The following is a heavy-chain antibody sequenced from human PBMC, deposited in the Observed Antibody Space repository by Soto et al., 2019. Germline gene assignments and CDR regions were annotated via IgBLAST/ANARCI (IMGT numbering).Heavy chain of an antibody. D-gene: IGHD1-26*01. Sequence: ASVNGSCKAPRDTFTSYYINWGRQAPGQGLEWMGVINPHGGSTAYAQKFKGRVTLTRDTSASTVYMEVSSLTSEDTAMYYCARSSGGNFGIIIEGTNWFAPWGQGTLVTVSS. CDR3: ARSSGGNFGIIIEGTNWFAP. V-gene: IGHV1-46*01. CDR2: INPHGGST. J-gene: IGHJ5*02. CDR1: RDTFTSYY.